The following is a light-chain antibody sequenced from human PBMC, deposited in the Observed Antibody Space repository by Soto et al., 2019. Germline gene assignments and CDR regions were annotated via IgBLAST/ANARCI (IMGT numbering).Light chain of an antibody. V-gene: IGLV2-14*01. Sequence: QSVLTQPASVSGSPGQSITISCTGTYTDVGGYNRVSWYQHHAGKGPKMLIFEVDNRPSGISDRFSGSKSGNTASLTISGLQAEDEADYYCSSYTSSSTWVFGGGTQLTVL. J-gene: IGLJ3*02. CDR3: SSYTSSSTWV. CDR2: EVD. CDR1: YTDVGGYNR.